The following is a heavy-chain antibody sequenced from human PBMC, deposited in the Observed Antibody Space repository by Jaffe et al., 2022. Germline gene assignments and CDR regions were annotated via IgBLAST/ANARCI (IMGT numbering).Heavy chain of an antibody. V-gene: IGHV4-61*01. CDR1: GGSVSSGSYY. CDR2: IYYSGST. D-gene: IGHD2-21*01. CDR3: ARGGGGDNWFDP. J-gene: IGHJ5*02. Sequence: QVQLQESGPGLVKPSETLSLTCTVSGGSVSSGSYYWSWIRQPPGKGLEWIGYIYYSGSTNYNPSLKSRVTISVDTSKNQFSLKLSSVTAADTAVYYCARGGGGDNWFDPWGQGTLVTVSS.